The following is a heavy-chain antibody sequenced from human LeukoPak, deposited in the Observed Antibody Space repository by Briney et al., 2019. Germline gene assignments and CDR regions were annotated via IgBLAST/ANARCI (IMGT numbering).Heavy chain of an antibody. J-gene: IGHJ6*03. CDR1: GFTFSSYG. CDR3: AKSGLLYYYYCMDV. V-gene: IGHV3-23*01. CDR2: ISGSGGST. D-gene: IGHD1-26*01. Sequence: PGGSLRLSCAASGFTFSSYGMSWVRQAPGKGLEWVSAISGSGGSTYYADSVKGRFTISRDNSKNTLYLQMNSLRAEDTAVYYCAKSGLLYYYYCMDVWGKGTTVTISS.